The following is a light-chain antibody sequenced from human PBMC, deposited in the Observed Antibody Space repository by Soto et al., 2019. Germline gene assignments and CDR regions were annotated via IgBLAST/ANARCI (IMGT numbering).Light chain of an antibody. J-gene: IGLJ1*01. Sequence: QSVLTQPPSVSGSPGQSVTISCTGTSSDVGSHNGVSWYQQPPGTAPKLMIYEVTNRPSGVPDRFSGSKSGNTASLTISRLQAEDEADYYCSSYTTSSTFVFGTGTKVTVL. CDR1: SSDVGSHNG. CDR2: EVT. V-gene: IGLV2-18*02. CDR3: SSYTTSSTFV.